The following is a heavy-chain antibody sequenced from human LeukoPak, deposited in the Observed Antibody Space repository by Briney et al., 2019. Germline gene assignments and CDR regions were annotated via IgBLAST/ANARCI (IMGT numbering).Heavy chain of an antibody. D-gene: IGHD3-10*01. J-gene: IGHJ6*03. V-gene: IGHV4-4*07. Sequence: SETLSLTCTVSGGSISSYYWTWIRQPAGKVLEWIGRIYSSGSTNYNPSLKSRVTISVDTSKNQFSLKLTSVTAADTAVYYCARLYGSGTYYKRAYYYYMDVWGKGTTVTISS. CDR1: GGSISSYY. CDR3: ARLYGSGTYYKRAYYYYMDV. CDR2: IYSSGST.